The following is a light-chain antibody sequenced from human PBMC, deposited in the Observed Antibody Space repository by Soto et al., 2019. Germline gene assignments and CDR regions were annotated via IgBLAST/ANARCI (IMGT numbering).Light chain of an antibody. V-gene: IGKV3-20*01. CDR1: QSVSSSY. J-gene: IGKJ5*01. Sequence: EILFSQSPGSLSLSPGERATLCCRASQSVSSSYLAWYQQKPGQPPRLLIYGASSRATGIPDRFSGSGSGTDFTLTISRLEPEEFAVFYCQHYDSLPITFGQGTRLEI. CDR3: QHYDSLPIT. CDR2: GAS.